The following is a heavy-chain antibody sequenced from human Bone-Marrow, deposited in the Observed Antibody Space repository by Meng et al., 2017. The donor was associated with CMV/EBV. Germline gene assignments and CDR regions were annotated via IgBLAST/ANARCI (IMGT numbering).Heavy chain of an antibody. Sequence: SEPLSLTCAVYGGSFSGYYWSWIRQPPGKGLEWIGEINHSGSTNYNPSLKSRVTISVDTSKNQFSLKLSSVTAADTAVYYCARARGGLVRFDYWGQGTLVTVSS. J-gene: IGHJ4*02. D-gene: IGHD6-19*01. CDR2: INHSGST. CDR1: GGSFSGYY. CDR3: ARARGGLVRFDY. V-gene: IGHV4-34*01.